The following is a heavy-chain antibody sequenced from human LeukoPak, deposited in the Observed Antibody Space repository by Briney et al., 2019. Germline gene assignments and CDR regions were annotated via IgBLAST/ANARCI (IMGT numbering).Heavy chain of an antibody. Sequence: AASVTVSCKASGYTFTSYDINWVRQATGQGLEWMGWMNPNSGNTGYAQKFQGRVTMTRNTSISTAYMELSSLRSEDTAVYYCARGPRWATNFDYWGQGTLVTVSS. CDR3: ARGPRWATNFDY. D-gene: IGHD1-26*01. J-gene: IGHJ4*02. V-gene: IGHV1-8*01. CDR2: MNPNSGNT. CDR1: GYTFTSYD.